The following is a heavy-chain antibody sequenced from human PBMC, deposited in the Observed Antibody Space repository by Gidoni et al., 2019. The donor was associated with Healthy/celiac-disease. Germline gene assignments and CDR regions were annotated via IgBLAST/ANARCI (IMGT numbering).Heavy chain of an antibody. CDR3: ARAGVGSRWLRFIRDGMDV. V-gene: IGHV4-4*02. J-gene: IGHJ6*02. D-gene: IGHD5-12*01. CDR1: GGSISSSNW. Sequence: QVQLQESGPGLVKPSGTLSLTCAVSGGSISSSNWWSWVRQPPGKGLEWIGEIYHSGSTNYNPSLKSRVTISVDKSKNQFSLKLSSVTAADTAVYYCARAGVGSRWLRFIRDGMDVWGQGTTVTVSS. CDR2: IYHSGST.